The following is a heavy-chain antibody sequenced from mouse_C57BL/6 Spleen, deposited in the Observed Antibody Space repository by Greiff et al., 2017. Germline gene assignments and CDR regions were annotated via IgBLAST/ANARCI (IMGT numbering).Heavy chain of an antibody. J-gene: IGHJ4*01. CDR2: ISDGGSYT. CDR3: AREDTTVVADYAMDY. CDR1: GFTFSSYA. V-gene: IGHV5-4*01. D-gene: IGHD1-1*01. Sequence: EVQRVESGGGLVKPGGSLKLSCAASGFTFSSYAMSWVRQTPEKRLEWVATISDGGSYTYYPDNVKGRFTISRDNAKNNLYLQMSHLKSEDTAMYYCAREDTTVVADYAMDYWGQGTSVTVSS.